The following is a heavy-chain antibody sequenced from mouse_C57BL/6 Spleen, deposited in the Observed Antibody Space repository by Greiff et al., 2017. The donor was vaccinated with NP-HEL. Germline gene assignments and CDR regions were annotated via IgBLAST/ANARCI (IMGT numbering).Heavy chain of an antibody. Sequence: ESGPGLVKPSQSLSLTCSVTGYSITSGYYWNWIRQFPGNKLEWMGYISYDGSNNYNPSLKNRISITRDTSKNQFFLKLNSVTTEDTATYYCAREGRGCSTWFAYWGQGTLVTVSA. V-gene: IGHV3-6*01. J-gene: IGHJ3*01. CDR1: GYSITSGYY. CDR3: AREGRGCSTWFAY. D-gene: IGHD1-1*01. CDR2: ISYDGSN.